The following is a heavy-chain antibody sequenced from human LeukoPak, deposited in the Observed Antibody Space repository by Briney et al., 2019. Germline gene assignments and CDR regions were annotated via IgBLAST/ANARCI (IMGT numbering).Heavy chain of an antibody. V-gene: IGHV1-18*01. CDR1: GFVFTSYG. CDR2: TSTFSGLT. J-gene: IGHJ4*02. D-gene: IGHD6-13*01. Sequence: ASVKVSCKASGFVFTSYGITWVRQAPGQGLEWVGWTSTFSGLTNYAEKVQDRVTMTTDTDTGKAYLEMRSLRFDDTAVYYCARAGSSSWTATFDYWGQGTLLTVAS. CDR3: ARAGSSSWTATFDY.